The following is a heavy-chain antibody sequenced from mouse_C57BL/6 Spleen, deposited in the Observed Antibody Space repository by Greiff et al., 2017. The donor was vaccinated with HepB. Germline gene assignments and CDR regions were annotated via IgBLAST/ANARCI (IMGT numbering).Heavy chain of an antibody. J-gene: IGHJ3*01. V-gene: IGHV1-69*01. D-gene: IGHD2-3*01. Sequence: QVHVKQPGAELVMPGASVKLSCKASGYTFTSYWMHWVKQRPGQGLEWIGEIDPSDSYTNYNQKFKGKSTLTVDKSSSTAYMQLSSLTSEDSAVYYCARSDGYYDWFAYWGQGTLVTVSA. CDR2: IDPSDSYT. CDR1: GYTFTSYW. CDR3: ARSDGYYDWFAY.